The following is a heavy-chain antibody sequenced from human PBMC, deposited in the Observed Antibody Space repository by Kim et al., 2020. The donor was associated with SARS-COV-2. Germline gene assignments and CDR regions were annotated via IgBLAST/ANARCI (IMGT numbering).Heavy chain of an antibody. D-gene: IGHD3-10*01. J-gene: IGHJ6*02. CDR3: ARSPYYGSGSYINV. CDR1: GFTFSSYA. CDR2: ISYDGSNK. Sequence: GGSLRLSCAASGFTFSSYAMHWVRQAPGKGLEWVAVISYDGSNKYYADSVKGRFTISRDNSKNTLYLQMNSLRAEDTAVYYCARSPYYGSGSYINVWGQGTTVTVSS. V-gene: IGHV3-30-3*01.